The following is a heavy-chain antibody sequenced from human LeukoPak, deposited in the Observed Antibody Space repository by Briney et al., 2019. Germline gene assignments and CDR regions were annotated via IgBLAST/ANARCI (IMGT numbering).Heavy chain of an antibody. CDR1: GFTFSTYW. CDR2: IGSDGTTT. CDR3: ARTRSKNYFDL. V-gene: IGHV3-74*01. Sequence: GGSLRLSCTASGFTFSTYWMHWVRQAPGKGLVWVALIGSDGTTTTYADYVKGRFTISRDNAKNTLYLQMNSLRAEDTAVYYCARTRSKNYFDLWGQGTPVTVSS. J-gene: IGHJ4*02.